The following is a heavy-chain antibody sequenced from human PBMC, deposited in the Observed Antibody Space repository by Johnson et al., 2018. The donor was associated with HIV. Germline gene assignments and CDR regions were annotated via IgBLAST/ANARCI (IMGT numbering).Heavy chain of an antibody. D-gene: IGHD2-15*01. V-gene: IGHV3-30*04. Sequence: QVQLVESGGDLVQPGRSLRLSCAASGFTFSSYAMHWVRQAPGKGLEWVAVISYDGSNKYYADSVKGRLTISRDNSKNTLYLQMNSLRVEDTAVYYCAKDPGYCSGGSCYTLIGWGVWGQGTMVTVSS. J-gene: IGHJ3*01. CDR2: ISYDGSNK. CDR3: AKDPGYCSGGSCYTLIGWGV. CDR1: GFTFSSYA.